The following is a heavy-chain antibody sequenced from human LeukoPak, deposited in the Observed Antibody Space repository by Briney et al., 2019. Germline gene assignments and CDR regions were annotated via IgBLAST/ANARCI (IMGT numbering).Heavy chain of an antibody. Sequence: GASVTVSCKASGYTFVNYGFSWVRQAPGQGLEWMGWINTYTGNTNYSQNFQGRVTMTTDASTNTAYMELRSLRSDDTAVYYCARDFLFGGKSHDPKGIDSWGQGTLVTVSS. CDR1: GYTFVNYG. J-gene: IGHJ4*02. D-gene: IGHD4-23*01. CDR2: INTYTGNT. CDR3: ARDFLFGGKSHDPKGIDS. V-gene: IGHV1-18*01.